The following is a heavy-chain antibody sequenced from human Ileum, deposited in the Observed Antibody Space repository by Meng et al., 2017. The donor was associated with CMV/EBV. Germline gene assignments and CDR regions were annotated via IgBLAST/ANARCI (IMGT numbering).Heavy chain of an antibody. CDR3: AKEGVYDFRS. Sequence: ETLSLTCAASGFTFSDSAMSWVRQTPTKGLEWVSAISNGGGSTFYTDSAKGRFTISRDNSKNTVHLQMDSLRVEDTAIYYCAKEGVYDFRSWGQGTMVTVSS. J-gene: IGHJ4*02. CDR1: GFTFSDSA. V-gene: IGHV3-23*01. CDR2: ISNGGGST. D-gene: IGHD3/OR15-3a*01.